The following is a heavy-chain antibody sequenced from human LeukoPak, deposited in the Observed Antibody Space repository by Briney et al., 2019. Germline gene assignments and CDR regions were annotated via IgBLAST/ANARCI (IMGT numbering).Heavy chain of an antibody. V-gene: IGHV3-33*01. CDR3: ARLSIAAAGTGQAVDY. J-gene: IGHJ4*02. CDR2: IWYDGSNK. CDR1: GFTFSSYG. Sequence: GGSLRLSCAASGFTFSSYGMHWVRQAPGKGLEGVAVIWYDGSNKYYADSVKGRFTISRDNSKNTLYLQMNSLRAEDTAVYYCARLSIAAAGTGQAVDYWGQGTLVTVSS. D-gene: IGHD6-13*01.